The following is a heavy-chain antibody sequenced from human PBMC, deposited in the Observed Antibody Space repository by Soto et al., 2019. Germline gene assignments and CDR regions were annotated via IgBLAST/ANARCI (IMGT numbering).Heavy chain of an antibody. J-gene: IGHJ5*02. D-gene: IGHD6-13*01. CDR3: ARTPQAAALSYWFDP. CDR1: GFTFSSYA. V-gene: IGHV3-30-3*01. Sequence: QVQLVESGGGVVQPGRSLRLSCAASGFTFSSYAMHWVRQAPGKGLEWVAVISYDGSNKYYADSVKGRFTISRDNSKNTLYLQMNSLRAEDTAVYYCARTPQAAALSYWFDPWGQGTLVTVSS. CDR2: ISYDGSNK.